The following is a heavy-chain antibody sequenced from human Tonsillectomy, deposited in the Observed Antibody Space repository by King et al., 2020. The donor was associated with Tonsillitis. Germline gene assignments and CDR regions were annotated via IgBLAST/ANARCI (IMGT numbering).Heavy chain of an antibody. D-gene: IGHD5-18*01. Sequence: EVQLVESGGGLVQPGRSLRLSCAASGFTFDDYAMHWVRQTPGKGLEWVSGITWNSGSINYADSVQGRFTISRDNAKNTLYLQMNNLSGDDTALYFCAKDKTTRYNYGHQENWYFDLWGRGTLVIVSS. CDR1: GFTFDDYA. CDR3: AKDKTTRYNYGHQENWYFDL. V-gene: IGHV3-9*01. CDR2: ITWNSGSI. J-gene: IGHJ2*01.